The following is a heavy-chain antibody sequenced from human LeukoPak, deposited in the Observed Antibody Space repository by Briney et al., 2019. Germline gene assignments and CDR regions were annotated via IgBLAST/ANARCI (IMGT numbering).Heavy chain of an antibody. CDR1: GYSFTSYW. V-gene: IGHV5-10-1*01. J-gene: IGHJ4*02. CDR3: ARHYGAACDFYY. CDR2: IDPSDSYT. D-gene: IGHD6-13*01. Sequence: GESLRISCKGSGYSFTSYWNSWVRQMPGKGLEWMGRIDPSDSYTNYSPSFEGHVTISADKSISTAYLQWSSLKASDIATYYCARHYGAACDFYYWGQGTLVTVSS.